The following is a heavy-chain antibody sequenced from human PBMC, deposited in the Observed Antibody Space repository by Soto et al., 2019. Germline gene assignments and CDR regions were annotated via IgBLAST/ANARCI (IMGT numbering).Heavy chain of an antibody. J-gene: IGHJ5*02. CDR1: GFTFSSYA. V-gene: IGHV3-23*01. CDR2: ISGSGGST. Sequence: GGSLRLSCAASGFTFSSYAMSWVRQAPGKGLEWVSAISGSGGSTYYADSVKGRFTISRDNSKNTLYLQMNSLRAEDTAVYYCAKDLTDYYGSGSYDWFDPWGQGTLATVSS. CDR3: AKDLTDYYGSGSYDWFDP. D-gene: IGHD3-10*01.